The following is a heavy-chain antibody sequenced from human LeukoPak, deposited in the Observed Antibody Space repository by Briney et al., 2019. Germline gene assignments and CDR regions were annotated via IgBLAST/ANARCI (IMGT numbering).Heavy chain of an antibody. CDR3: AKDLGYCSSISCFPPYGMDV. J-gene: IGHJ6*02. V-gene: IGHV3-23*01. D-gene: IGHD2-2*01. Sequence: PGGSLRLSCAASGFTFSSYAMSWIRQAPGKGLEWVSAISGSGGSTYYADSVKGRFTISRDNSKNTLYLQMNSLRAEDTAVYYCAKDLGYCSSISCFPPYGMDVWGQGTTVTVSS. CDR2: ISGSGGST. CDR1: GFTFSSYA.